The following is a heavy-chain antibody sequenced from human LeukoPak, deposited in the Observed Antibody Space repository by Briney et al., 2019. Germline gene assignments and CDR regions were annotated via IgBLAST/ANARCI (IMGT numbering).Heavy chain of an antibody. D-gene: IGHD3-10*02. CDR1: GFTFSNAW. V-gene: IGHV3-30*18. Sequence: GGSLRLSCAASGFTFSNAWMSWVRQAPGKGLEWVAVISFAGDIYYYADSVKGRFTISRDNAKNSLYLQMNSLRAEDTAVYYCAELGITMIGGVWGKGTTVTISS. J-gene: IGHJ6*04. CDR2: ISFAGDIY. CDR3: AELGITMIGGV.